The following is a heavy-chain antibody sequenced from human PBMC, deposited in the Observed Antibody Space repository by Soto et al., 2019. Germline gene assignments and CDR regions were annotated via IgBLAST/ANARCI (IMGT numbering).Heavy chain of an antibody. J-gene: IGHJ5*02. CDR2: INAGNGNT. CDR3: ARAGWCSGGSCYSFPWFDP. Sequence: ASVKVSCKASGYTFTSYAMHWVRQAPGQRLEWMGWINAGNGNTKYSQKFQGRVTITRDTSASTAYMELSSLRSEDTAVYYCARAGWCSGGSCYSFPWFDPWGQGTLVTVSS. CDR1: GYTFTSYA. D-gene: IGHD2-15*01. V-gene: IGHV1-3*01.